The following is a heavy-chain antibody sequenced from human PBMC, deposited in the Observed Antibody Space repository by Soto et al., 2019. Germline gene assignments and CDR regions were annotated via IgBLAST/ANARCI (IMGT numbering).Heavy chain of an antibody. V-gene: IGHV1-24*01. Sequence: GXSVKVSCKVSGYTLTELSMHWVRQAPGKGLEWMGGFDPEDADTIYAQKFQGRVTMTEDTSTDTAYMELSNLRSEDTAVYYCATLKSDLGISGNYFNYFDYWSQGTLVTVSS. J-gene: IGHJ4*02. CDR1: GYTLTELS. CDR2: FDPEDADT. CDR3: ATLKSDLGISGNYFNYFDY. D-gene: IGHD3-10*01.